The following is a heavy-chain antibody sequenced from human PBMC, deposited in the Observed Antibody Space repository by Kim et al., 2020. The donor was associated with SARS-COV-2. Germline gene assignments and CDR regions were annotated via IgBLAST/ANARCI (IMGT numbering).Heavy chain of an antibody. CDR3: ARDGRGWEMKGSYFDY. Sequence: SVKGRFTISRDNSKNTLYLQMNSLRAEDTAVYYCARDGRGWEMKGSYFDYWGQGTLVTVSS. J-gene: IGHJ4*02. V-gene: IGHV3-30*07. D-gene: IGHD1-26*01.